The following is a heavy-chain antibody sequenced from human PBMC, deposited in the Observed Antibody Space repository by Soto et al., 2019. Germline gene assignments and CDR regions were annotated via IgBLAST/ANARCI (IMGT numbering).Heavy chain of an antibody. CDR2: IYKSATT. Sequence: SSETLSLTCSVSGDSISNLDYFWAWIRQPPGQALEYIGYIYKSATTYYNPSFESRVAISVDTSKSQCSLNVTSVTAADTAVYFCARGRYCLTGRCFPNWFDSWGQGALVTVSS. CDR3: ARGRYCLTGRCFPNWFDS. V-gene: IGHV4-30-4*01. J-gene: IGHJ5*01. D-gene: IGHD7-27*01. CDR1: GDSISNLDYF.